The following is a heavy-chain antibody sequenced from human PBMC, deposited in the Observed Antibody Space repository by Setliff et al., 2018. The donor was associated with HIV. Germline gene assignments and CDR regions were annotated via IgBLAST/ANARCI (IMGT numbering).Heavy chain of an antibody. V-gene: IGHV3-73*01. D-gene: IGHD6-19*01. CDR3: LLPCTSGWHDWADP. J-gene: IGHJ5*02. Sequence: GESLKISCAASGFTFSGAEIHRVRQASGKGLEWVGHIRSKADKYATEYGASAQGRFIISRDDSRKTAYLQMSSLRAEDTAMYYCLLPCTSGWHDWADPWGQGTLVTVSS. CDR1: GFTFSGAE. CDR2: IRSKADKYAT.